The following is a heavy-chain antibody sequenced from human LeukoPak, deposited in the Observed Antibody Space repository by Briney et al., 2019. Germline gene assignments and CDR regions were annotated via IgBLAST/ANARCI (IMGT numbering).Heavy chain of an antibody. Sequence: GGSLRLSCAASGFTFSNHWMHWVRHGPGKGPVWVSRITNDGSSTVYADSVKGRFTISRGNAKSTLYLQMNSLSAEDTAVYYCVRSSGWPDSWGQGTLVTVSS. V-gene: IGHV3-74*01. CDR3: VRSSGWPDS. D-gene: IGHD6-19*01. J-gene: IGHJ4*02. CDR1: GFTFSNHW. CDR2: ITNDGSST.